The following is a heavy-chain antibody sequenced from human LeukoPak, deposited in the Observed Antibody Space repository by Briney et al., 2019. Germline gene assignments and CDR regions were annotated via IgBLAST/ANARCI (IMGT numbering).Heavy chain of an antibody. V-gene: IGHV1-3*01. D-gene: IGHD4-17*01. J-gene: IGHJ4*02. CDR2: INVGNGDT. Sequence: ASVKVSCKASGYTFTSYAIHWVRQAPGQSPEWMGWINVGNGDTKYSQKFQGRVTITRDTSASTAYMEVSSLRSEDTAVYYCARLTVTPYYFDYWGQGTPVTVSS. CDR3: ARLTVTPYYFDY. CDR1: GYTFTSYA.